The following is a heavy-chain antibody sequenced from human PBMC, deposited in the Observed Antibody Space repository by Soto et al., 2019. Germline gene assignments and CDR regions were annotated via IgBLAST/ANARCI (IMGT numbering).Heavy chain of an antibody. CDR1: GYTFTSYY. D-gene: IGHD6-13*01. CDR2: INPSGGSK. J-gene: IGHJ4*02. Sequence: QVQLVQSGAEVKKPGASVKVSCKASGYTFTSYYLHWVRQAPGQGLEWMGVINPSGGSKNYAQKFQGRVPMTRDTSTSTVYMELSSLRSEDTAVYFCARDLRAAAGKLYFFDYWGQGTLVTVSS. CDR3: ARDLRAAAGKLYFFDY. V-gene: IGHV1-46*03.